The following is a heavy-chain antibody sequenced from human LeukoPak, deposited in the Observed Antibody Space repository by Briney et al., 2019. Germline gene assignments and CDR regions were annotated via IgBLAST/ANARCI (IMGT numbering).Heavy chain of an antibody. CDR2: IKGTGLTT. D-gene: IGHD4-17*01. CDR3: ARDRSTVTTWVDY. J-gene: IGHJ4*02. Sequence: KSGGSLRLSCAASGFTFSDYYMSWIRQAPGKGLEWVSTIKGTGLTTYYTDSVKGRFTISRDNAKNSLYLQLNSLRAEDTAVYYCARDRSTVTTWVDYWGQGTLVTVSS. CDR1: GFTFSDYY. V-gene: IGHV3-11*04.